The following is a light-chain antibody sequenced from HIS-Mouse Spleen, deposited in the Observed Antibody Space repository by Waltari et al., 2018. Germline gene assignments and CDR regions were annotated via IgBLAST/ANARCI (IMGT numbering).Light chain of an antibody. CDR2: DAS. CDR3: QQRSNWLT. V-gene: IGKV3-11*01. Sequence: EVVFTQSPATLSLSPGERATLSCRASQSVSSYLAWYQQKPGQAPRLLIYDASNSATGIPARFSGSGSGTDFTLTISSLEPEDFAVYYCQQRSNWLTFGGGTKVEIK. CDR1: QSVSSY. J-gene: IGKJ4*01.